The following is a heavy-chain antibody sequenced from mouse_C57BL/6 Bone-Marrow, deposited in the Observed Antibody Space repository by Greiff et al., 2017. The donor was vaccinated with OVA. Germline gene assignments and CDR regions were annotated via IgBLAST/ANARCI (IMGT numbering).Heavy chain of an antibody. CDR1: GFTFSDYG. V-gene: IGHV5-17*01. J-gene: IGHJ3*01. Sequence: EVKVEESGGGLVKPGGSLKLSCAASGFTFSDYGMHWVRQAPEKGLEWVAYISSGSSTIYYADTVKGRFTISRDNAKNTLFLQMTSLRSEDTAMYYCAREGWYPFAYWGQGTLVTVSA. CDR3: AREGWYPFAY. D-gene: IGHD2-1*01. CDR2: ISSGSSTI.